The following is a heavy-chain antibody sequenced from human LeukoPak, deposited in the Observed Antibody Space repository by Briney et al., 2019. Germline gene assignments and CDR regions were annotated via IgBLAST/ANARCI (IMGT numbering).Heavy chain of an antibody. CDR1: GVTFSSYA. CDR3: ARVIAGRLGYYGSGSYYNWFDP. Sequence: SVKVSCTASGVTFSSYAISWVRQAPGQGLDWMGGSIPIFGTANYAQRFQGRVTMTEDKCTSTAYIELSSLRSEHTRVYYCARVIAGRLGYYGSGSYYNWFDPWGQGNLVSVSS. V-gene: IGHV1-69*06. CDR2: SIPIFGTA. D-gene: IGHD3-10*01. J-gene: IGHJ5*02.